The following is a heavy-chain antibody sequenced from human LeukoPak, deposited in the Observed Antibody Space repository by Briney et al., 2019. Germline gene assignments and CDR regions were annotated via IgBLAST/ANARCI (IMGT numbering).Heavy chain of an antibody. CDR1: GGSISSGDYY. Sequence: SETLSLTCTVSGGSISSGDYYWSWIRQPPGKGLEWIGYIYYSGSTYYNPSLKSRVTISVDTSKNQFPLKLSSVTAADTAVYYCARGSSDYVWGSYRYYFDYWGQGTLVTVSS. V-gene: IGHV4-30-4*01. CDR3: ARGSSDYVWGSYRYYFDY. J-gene: IGHJ4*02. D-gene: IGHD3-16*02. CDR2: IYYSGST.